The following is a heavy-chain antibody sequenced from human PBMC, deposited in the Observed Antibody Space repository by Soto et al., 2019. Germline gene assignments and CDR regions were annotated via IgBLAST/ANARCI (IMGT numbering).Heavy chain of an antibody. CDR2: IIPIFGTA. J-gene: IGHJ4*02. CDR3: ARVTGGGYDLGPFDY. D-gene: IGHD5-12*01. Sequence: GASVKVSCKASGGTFSSYAISWVRQAPGQGLEWMGGIIPIFGTANYAQKFQGRVTITADESTSTAYMELSSLRSEDTAVYYCARVTGGGYDLGPFDYWGQGTLVTVSS. V-gene: IGHV1-69*13. CDR1: GGTFSSYA.